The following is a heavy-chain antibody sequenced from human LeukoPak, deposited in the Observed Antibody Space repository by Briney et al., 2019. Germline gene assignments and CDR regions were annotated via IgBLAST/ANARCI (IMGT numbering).Heavy chain of an antibody. CDR2: IYHSGST. Sequence: SQTLSLTCTVSGGSISSGGYYWSWIRQPPGKGLEWIGYIYHSGSTYYNPSLKSRVTISVDRSKNQFSLKLSSVTAADTAVYYCARDLAVPAAIGGQDAFDIWGQGTMVTVSS. J-gene: IGHJ3*02. D-gene: IGHD2-2*01. V-gene: IGHV4-30-2*01. CDR3: ARDLAVPAAIGGQDAFDI. CDR1: GGSISSGGYY.